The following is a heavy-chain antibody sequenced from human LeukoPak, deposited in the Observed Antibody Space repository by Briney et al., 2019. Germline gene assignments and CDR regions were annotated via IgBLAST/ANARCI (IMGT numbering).Heavy chain of an antibody. J-gene: IGHJ2*01. CDR2: MNPNSGNT. V-gene: IGHV1-8*03. D-gene: IGHD3-22*01. CDR3: ARVVGSGYPDPYWYFDL. CDR1: GYTFTSYD. Sequence: ASVKVSCKASGYTFTSYDINWVRQATGQGLEWMGWMNPNSGNTGYAQKFQGRVTITRNTSISTAYMELSSLRSEDTAVYYCARVVGSGYPDPYWYFDLWGRGTLVTVSS.